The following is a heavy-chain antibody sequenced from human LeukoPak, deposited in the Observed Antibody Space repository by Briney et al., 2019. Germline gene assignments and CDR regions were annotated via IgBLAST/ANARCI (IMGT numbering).Heavy chain of an antibody. CDR1: GGSISSYY. D-gene: IGHD2-2*01. CDR2: IYYSGST. V-gene: IGHV4-59*01. CDR3: ARAAVPAAHDY. J-gene: IGHJ4*02. Sequence: SETLSLTCTVPGGSISSYYWSWIRQPPGKGLEWIGYIYYSGSTNYNPSLKSRVTISVDTSKNQFSLKLSSVTAADTAVYYCARAAVPAAHDYWGQGTLVTVSS.